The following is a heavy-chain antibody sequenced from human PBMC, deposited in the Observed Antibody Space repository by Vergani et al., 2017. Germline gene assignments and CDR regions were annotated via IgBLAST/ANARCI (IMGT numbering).Heavy chain of an antibody. J-gene: IGHJ4*02. V-gene: IGHV4-61*02. CDR3: ARSSMGATVFDY. CDR1: SDSTSGGRYY. Sequence: QVQLQESGPGLVKPSQTLSLTCTVSSDSTSGGRYYWSWLRQPAGKGLEWIGRIYTRGSSNYNPSLKSRVTISVNTSKNQFSLNLSSVTAADTALYYCARSSMGATVFDYWGQGILVTVAS. CDR2: IYTRGSS. D-gene: IGHD1-26*01.